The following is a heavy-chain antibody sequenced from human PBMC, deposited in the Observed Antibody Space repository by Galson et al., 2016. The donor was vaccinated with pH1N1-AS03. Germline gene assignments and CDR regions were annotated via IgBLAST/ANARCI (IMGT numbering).Heavy chain of an antibody. D-gene: IGHD1-1*01. CDR2: ISSSGSTI. V-gene: IGHV3-48*03. CDR3: ATSGVQDY. Sequence: SLRLSCAASGFTFSSYEMNWVRQAPGKGLEWVSHISSSGSTIYYADSVKGRFTISRDNAKNSLYLQMNSLRAKDTAVYYCATSGVQDYWGQGTLVTVSS. CDR1: GFTFSSYE. J-gene: IGHJ4*02.